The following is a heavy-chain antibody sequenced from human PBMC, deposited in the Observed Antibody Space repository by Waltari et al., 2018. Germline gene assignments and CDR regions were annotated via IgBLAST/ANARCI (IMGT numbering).Heavy chain of an antibody. Sequence: EVQLVETGGGLIQPGGSLRPSCSASGFRVGSNYMSGVRQAPGKGREWVSGIYIGGSTHYPDSVKGRFTISRDNSKNTLYLQMNSLRADDTAVYYCARESEVSGWYVSWGQGTLVTVSS. CDR2: IYIGGST. D-gene: IGHD6-19*01. J-gene: IGHJ4*02. CDR3: ARESEVSGWYVS. CDR1: GFRVGSNY. V-gene: IGHV3-53*02.